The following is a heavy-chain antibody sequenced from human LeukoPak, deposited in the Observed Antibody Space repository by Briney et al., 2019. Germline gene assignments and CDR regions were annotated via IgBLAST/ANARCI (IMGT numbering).Heavy chain of an antibody. D-gene: IGHD6-19*01. J-gene: IGHJ4*02. Sequence: PSETLSLTCTVSGGSISSYYWGWIRQPPGKGLEWIGSIYYSGSTYYNPSLKSRVTISVDTSKNQFSLKLSSVTAADTAVYYCALGSGWYSFDYWGQGTLVTVSS. CDR2: IYYSGST. CDR3: ALGSGWYSFDY. V-gene: IGHV4-39*01. CDR1: GGSISSYY.